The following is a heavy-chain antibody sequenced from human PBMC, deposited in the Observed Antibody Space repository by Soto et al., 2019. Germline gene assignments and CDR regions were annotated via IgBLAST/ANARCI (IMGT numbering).Heavy chain of an antibody. J-gene: IGHJ6*02. Sequence: QVQLQESGPGLVKPSETLSLTCTVSGGSISSYYWSWIRQPPGKGLEWIGYIYYSGSTNYNPSLKSRVTISVDKYKHQFSLKLSSVTAADTAVYYCARRGYCSSTSCALDYYYGMDVWGQGTTVTVSS. CDR2: IYYSGST. V-gene: IGHV4-59*08. CDR1: GGSISSYY. D-gene: IGHD2-2*01. CDR3: ARRGYCSSTSCALDYYYGMDV.